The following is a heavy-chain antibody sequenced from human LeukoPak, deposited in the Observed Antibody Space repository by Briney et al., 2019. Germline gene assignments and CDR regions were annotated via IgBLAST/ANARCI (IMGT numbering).Heavy chain of an antibody. CDR2: IYPGDSDT. V-gene: IGHV5-51*01. J-gene: IGHJ5*02. CDR3: ATITYYYDSSGYYHWFDP. CDR1: GYSFTSYW. D-gene: IGHD3-22*01. Sequence: AESLKISCKGSGYSFTSYWIGWVRQMPGKGLEWMGIIYPGDSDTRYSPSFQGQVTISADKSISTAYLQWSSLKASDTAMYYCATITYYYDSSGYYHWFDPWGQGTLVTVSS.